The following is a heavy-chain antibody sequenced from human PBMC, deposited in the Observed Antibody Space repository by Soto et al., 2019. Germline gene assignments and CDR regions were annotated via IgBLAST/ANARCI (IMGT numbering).Heavy chain of an antibody. D-gene: IGHD3-10*01. CDR1: GFTFSSYA. J-gene: IGHJ4*02. V-gene: IGHV3-23*01. CDR2: ISGSGGST. Sequence: EVQLLESGGSLVQPGGSLRLSCAASGFTFSSYAMSWVRQAPGKGLEWVSAISGSGGSTYYADSVKGRFTISRDNSKNTLYLQMNSLRAEDTAVYYCAKDTGGSGSYSLPFDYWGQGTLVTVSS. CDR3: AKDTGGSGSYSLPFDY.